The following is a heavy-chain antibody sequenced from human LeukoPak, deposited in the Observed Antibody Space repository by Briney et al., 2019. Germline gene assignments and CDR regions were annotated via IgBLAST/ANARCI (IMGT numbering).Heavy chain of an antibody. D-gene: IGHD2-21*02. CDR3: ARGYCSGDCFTLFDY. J-gene: IGHJ4*02. CDR2: INPNSGGT. CDR1: VYMFTGYY. V-gene: IGHV1-2*02. Sequence: EASVKVSCMASVYMFTGYYMHWVRQAPGQGLEWMGWINPNSGGTNYAQKFQGRVTMTRDTSISTAYMELSSLRSDDTAVDYCARGYCSGDCFTLFDYWGQGTLVTVSS.